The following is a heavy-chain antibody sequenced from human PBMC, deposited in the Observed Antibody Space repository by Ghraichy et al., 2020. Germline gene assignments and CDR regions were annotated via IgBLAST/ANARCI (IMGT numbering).Heavy chain of an antibody. CDR1: GFTFSSYW. CDR2: IKQDGSEK. CDR3: ARGGKWELLRFFPYPFDY. Sequence: GGSLRLSCAASGFTFSSYWMSWVRQAPGKGLEWVANIKQDGSEKYYVDSVKGRFTISRDNAKNSLYLQMNSLRAEDTAVYYCARGGKWELLRFFPYPFDYWGQGTLVTVSS. D-gene: IGHD1-26*01. J-gene: IGHJ4*02. V-gene: IGHV3-7*01.